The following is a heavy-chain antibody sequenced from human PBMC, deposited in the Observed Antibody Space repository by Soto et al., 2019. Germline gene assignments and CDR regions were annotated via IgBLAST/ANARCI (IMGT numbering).Heavy chain of an antibody. D-gene: IGHD2-15*01. V-gene: IGHV1-3*01. CDR3: ARGIATGQLDP. CDR2: INPDNGNT. CDR1: GYTFITYG. Sequence: ASVKVSCKASGYTFITYGLSWVRQAPGQRLEWMGWINPDNGNTKSSQKFQDRVIITRDTSASTAYMDLSSLRSEDTAVYYCARGIATGQLDPWGQGTLVTVSS. J-gene: IGHJ5*02.